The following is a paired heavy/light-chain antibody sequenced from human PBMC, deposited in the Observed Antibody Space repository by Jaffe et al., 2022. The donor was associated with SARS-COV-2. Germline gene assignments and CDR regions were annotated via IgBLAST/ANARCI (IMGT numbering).Light chain of an antibody. Sequence: SYELTQPPSVSVSPGQTARITCSGDALPKQYAYWYQQKPGQAPVLVIYKDSERPSGIPERFSGSSSGTTVTLTISGVQAEDEADYYCQSADSSGTYPWVFGGGTKLTVL. CDR1: ALPKQY. CDR3: QSADSSGTYPWV. CDR2: KDS. V-gene: IGLV3-25*03. J-gene: IGLJ3*02.
Heavy chain of an antibody. V-gene: IGHV1-8*01. CDR2: MNPNSGNT. Sequence: QVQLVQSGAEVKKPGASVKVSCKASGYTFTSYDINWVRQATGQGLEWMGWMNPNSGNTGYAQKFQGRVTMTRNTSISTAYMELSSLRSEDTAVYYCARADIVVVPAAIRSYYGMDVWGQGTTVTVSS. CDR1: GYTFTSYD. J-gene: IGHJ6*02. CDR3: ARADIVVVPAAIRSYYGMDV. D-gene: IGHD2-2*02.